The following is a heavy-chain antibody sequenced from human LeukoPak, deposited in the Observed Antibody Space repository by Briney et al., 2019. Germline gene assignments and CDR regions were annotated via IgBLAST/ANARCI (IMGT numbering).Heavy chain of an antibody. D-gene: IGHD6-13*01. V-gene: IGHV1-2*02. Sequence: GASVKVSCKASGYTFTGYYIHWVRQAAGQGLEWMGWINPNSGGTNYAQKFQGRVTMTRDTSISTAYMELSRLRSDDTAVYYCARVTIAAEPLNNFDYWGQGTLVTVSS. CDR3: ARVTIAAEPLNNFDY. CDR2: INPNSGGT. CDR1: GYTFTGYY. J-gene: IGHJ4*02.